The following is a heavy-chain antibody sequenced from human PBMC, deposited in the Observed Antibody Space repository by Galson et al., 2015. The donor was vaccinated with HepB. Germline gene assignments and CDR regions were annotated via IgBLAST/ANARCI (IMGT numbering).Heavy chain of an antibody. CDR3: AKGIYGSGSYNAFDI. V-gene: IGHV3-30*18. D-gene: IGHD3-10*01. CDR2: ISYDGSNK. J-gene: IGHJ3*02. CDR1: GFTFSSYG. Sequence: SLRLSCAASGFTFSSYGMHWVRQAPGKGLEWVGVISYDGSNKYYADSVKGRFTISRDNSKNTLYLQMNSLRAEDTAVYYCAKGIYGSGSYNAFDIWGQGTMVTVSS.